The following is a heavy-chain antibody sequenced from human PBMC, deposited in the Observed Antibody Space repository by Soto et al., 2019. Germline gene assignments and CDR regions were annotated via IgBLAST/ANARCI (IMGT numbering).Heavy chain of an antibody. J-gene: IGHJ5*02. Sequence: ETLSLTCTVSGGSISSSSYYWGWIRQPPGKGLEWIGSIYYSGSTYYNPSLKSRVTISVDTSKNQFSLKLSSVTAADTAVYYCARQSRTLVVGPWGQGTLVTVSS. V-gene: IGHV4-39*01. D-gene: IGHD6-6*01. CDR1: GGSISSSSYY. CDR3: ARQSRTLVVGP. CDR2: IYYSGST.